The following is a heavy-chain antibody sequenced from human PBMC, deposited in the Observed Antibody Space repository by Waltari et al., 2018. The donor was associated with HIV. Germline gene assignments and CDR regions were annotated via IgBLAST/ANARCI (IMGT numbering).Heavy chain of an antibody. J-gene: IGHJ4*02. V-gene: IGHV3-49*03. D-gene: IGHD3-9*01. Sequence: EVQLVESGGGLVQPGRSLRLSCTASGFPFGDYAMSWLRQAPGKGLEWVSFIRSKAYGGTTEYAASVKGRFTISRDDSKSIAYLQMNSLKTEDTAVYYCLPDYDILTGYLAFDYWGQGTLVTVSS. CDR3: LPDYDILTGYLAFDY. CDR1: GFPFGDYA. CDR2: IRSKAYGGTT.